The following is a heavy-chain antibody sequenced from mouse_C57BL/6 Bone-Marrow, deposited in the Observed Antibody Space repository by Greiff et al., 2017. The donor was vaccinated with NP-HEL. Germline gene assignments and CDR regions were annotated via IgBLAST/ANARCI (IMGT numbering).Heavy chain of an antibody. V-gene: IGHV1-19*01. Sequence: EVQLQESGPVLVKPGASVKMSCKASGYTFTDYYMNWVKQSHGKSLEWIGVINPYNGGTSYNQKFKGKATLTVDKSSSTAYMELNSLTSDDSAVSYCYYDYFYYWGQGTTLTVSS. CDR3: YYDYFYY. CDR1: GYTFTDYY. D-gene: IGHD2-4*01. CDR2: INPYNGGT. J-gene: IGHJ2*01.